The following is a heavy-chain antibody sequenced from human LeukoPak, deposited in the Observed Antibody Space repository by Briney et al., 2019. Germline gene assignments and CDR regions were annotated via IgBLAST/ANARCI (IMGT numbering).Heavy chain of an antibody. Sequence: PSQTLSLTCTVSGGSISSGGYYWSWIRQHPGKGLEWIGYIYYSGSTNYNPSLKSRVTISVDTSKNQFSLKLSSVTAADTAVYYCARGSPLQLWLREYYFDYWGQGTLVTVSS. V-gene: IGHV4-31*03. CDR1: GGSISSGGYY. CDR2: IYYSGST. CDR3: ARGSPLQLWLREYYFDY. J-gene: IGHJ4*02. D-gene: IGHD5-18*01.